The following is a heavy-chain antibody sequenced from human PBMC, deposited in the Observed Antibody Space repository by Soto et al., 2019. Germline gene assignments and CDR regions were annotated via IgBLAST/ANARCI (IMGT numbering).Heavy chain of an antibody. Sequence: GGSLRLSCAASGFTFSSYGMHWVRQAPGKGLEWVAVISYDGSNKYYADSVKGRFTISRDNSKNTLYLQMNSLRAEDTAVYYCAKRLTPFWGSYPIDYWGQGTLVTVSS. CDR2: ISYDGSNK. V-gene: IGHV3-30*18. D-gene: IGHD3-16*01. CDR1: GFTFSSYG. J-gene: IGHJ4*02. CDR3: AKRLTPFWGSYPIDY.